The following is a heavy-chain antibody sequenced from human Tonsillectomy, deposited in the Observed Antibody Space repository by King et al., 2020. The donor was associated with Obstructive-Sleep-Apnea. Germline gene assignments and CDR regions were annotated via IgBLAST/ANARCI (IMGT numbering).Heavy chain of an antibody. CDR1: GFTVSSNY. CDR2: IYIGGST. V-gene: IGHV3-66*01. CDR3: ARDLYYYDSSGYSDHDAFDI. D-gene: IGHD3-22*01. Sequence: VQLVESGGGLVQPGGSLRLSCAASGFTVSSNYMSWVRQAPGKGLEWVSVIYIGGSTYYADSVKGRFTISRDNSKNTLYLQMNSLRAEDTAGYYCARDLYYYDSSGYSDHDAFDIWGQGTMVTVSS. J-gene: IGHJ3*02.